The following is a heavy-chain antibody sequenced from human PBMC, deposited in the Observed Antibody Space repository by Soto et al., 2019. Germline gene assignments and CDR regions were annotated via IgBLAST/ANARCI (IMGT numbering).Heavy chain of an antibody. D-gene: IGHD3-3*01. CDR2: ISYDGSNK. J-gene: IGHJ4*02. Sequence: GGSLRLSCAASGFTFSSYGMHWVRQAPGKGLEWVAVISYDGSNKYYADSVKGRFTISRDNSKNTLYLQMNSLRAEDTAVYYCAKDGGMYYDFWSGYYNYFDYWGQGTLVTVSS. CDR3: AKDGGMYYDFWSGYYNYFDY. V-gene: IGHV3-30*18. CDR1: GFTFSSYG.